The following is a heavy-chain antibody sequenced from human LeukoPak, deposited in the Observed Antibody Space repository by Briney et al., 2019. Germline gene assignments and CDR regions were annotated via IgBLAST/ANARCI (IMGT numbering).Heavy chain of an antibody. D-gene: IGHD2-2*02. CDR2: LGGKADNHAT. Sequence: GGSLRLSCAASGFTLSDSPMHWVRQTSGKGLEWVGRLGGKADNHATTYGASVQGRFIISRDDSKNTAYLQMNSLKTEDTAVYYCTRYSFPSNWCFDLWGRGTQVTVSS. V-gene: IGHV3-73*01. CDR3: TRYSFPSNWCFDL. CDR1: GFTLSDSP. J-gene: IGHJ2*01.